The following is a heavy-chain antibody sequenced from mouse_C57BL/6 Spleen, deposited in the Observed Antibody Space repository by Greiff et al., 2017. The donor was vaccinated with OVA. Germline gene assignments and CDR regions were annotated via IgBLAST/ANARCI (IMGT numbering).Heavy chain of an antibody. D-gene: IGHD1-1*01. CDR2: ISYDGSN. V-gene: IGHV3-6*01. CDR1: GYSITSGYY. CDR3: ARDFTTVVASNWYFDV. J-gene: IGHJ1*03. Sequence: VQLKQSGPGLVKPSQSLSLTCSVTGYSITSGYYWNWIRQFPGNKLEWMGYISYDGSNNYNPSLKNRISITRDTSKNQFFLKLNSVTTEDTATYYCARDFTTVVASNWYFDVWGTGTTVTVSS.